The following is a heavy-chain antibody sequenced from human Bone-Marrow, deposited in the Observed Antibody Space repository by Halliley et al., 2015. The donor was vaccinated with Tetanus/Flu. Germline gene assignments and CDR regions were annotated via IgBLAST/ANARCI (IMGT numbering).Heavy chain of an antibody. CDR3: ARSLLGYSYGYYFDY. CDR2: IYPGDSDT. J-gene: IGHJ4*02. CDR1: GYTLTNYW. V-gene: IGHV5-51*01. Sequence: QLVQSGAEVKKPGESLKISCKGSGYTLTNYWIGWARQMPGTGLEWMGIIYPGDSDTTYSPSFQGQVTISVDKSISTAYLQWSSLKASDTAMYYCARSLLGYSYGYYFDYWGQGTLVTVSS. D-gene: IGHD5-18*01.